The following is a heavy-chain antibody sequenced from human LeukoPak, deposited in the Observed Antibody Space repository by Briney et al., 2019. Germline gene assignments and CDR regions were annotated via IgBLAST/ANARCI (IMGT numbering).Heavy chain of an antibody. CDR3: ARDDPAYYYDSSGYYYEDY. CDR1: GYTFTGYY. D-gene: IGHD3-22*01. J-gene: IGHJ4*02. CDR2: ISAYNGNT. V-gene: IGHV1-18*04. Sequence: VASVKVSCKASGYTFTGYYMHWVRQAPGRGLEWMGWISAYNGNTNYAQKLQGRVTMTTDTSTSTAYMELRSLRSDDTAVYYCARDDPAYYYDSSGYYYEDYWGQGTLVTVSS.